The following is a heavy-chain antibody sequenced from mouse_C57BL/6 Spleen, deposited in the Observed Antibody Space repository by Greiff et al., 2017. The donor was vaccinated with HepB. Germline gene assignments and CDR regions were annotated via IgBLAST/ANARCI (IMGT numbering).Heavy chain of an antibody. V-gene: IGHV1-82*01. D-gene: IGHD4-1*01. CDR3: AVNWDVGFDY. J-gene: IGHJ2*01. CDR1: GYAFSSSW. CDR2: IYPGDGDT. Sequence: VQLQQSGPELVKPGASVKISCKASGYAFSSSWMNWVKQRPGKGLEWIGRIYPGDGDTNYNGKFKGKATLTADKSSSTAYMQLSSLTSEDSAVYFCAVNWDVGFDYWGQGTTLTVSS.